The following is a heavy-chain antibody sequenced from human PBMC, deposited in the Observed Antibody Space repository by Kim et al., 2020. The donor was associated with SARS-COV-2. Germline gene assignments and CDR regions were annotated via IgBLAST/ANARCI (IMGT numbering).Heavy chain of an antibody. J-gene: IGHJ6*02. CDR3: ARVPSWYGDYVESGYYYYGMDV. CDR1: GFTVSSNY. D-gene: IGHD4-17*01. CDR2: IYSGGST. V-gene: IGHV3-53*01. Sequence: GGSLRLSCAASGFTVSSNYMSWVRQAPGKGLEWVSVIYSGGSTYYADSVKGRFTISRDNSKNTLYLQMNSLRAEDTAVYYCARVPSWYGDYVESGYYYYGMDVWGQGTTVTVSS.